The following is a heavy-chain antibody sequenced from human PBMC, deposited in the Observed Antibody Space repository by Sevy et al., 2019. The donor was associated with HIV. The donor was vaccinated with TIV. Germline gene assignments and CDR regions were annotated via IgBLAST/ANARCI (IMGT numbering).Heavy chain of an antibody. CDR3: ARGGGSIN. CDR1: GFTVSSNH. D-gene: IGHD3-16*01. Sequence: GGSLRLSCAASGFTVSSNHMSWVRQAPGKGLEWVSIIYAGGSTNYADSVKGRLTISRDKSKNMLYLQMKSLRAEDTAVYYCARGGGSINWGQGTLVTVSS. CDR2: IYAGGST. J-gene: IGHJ4*02. V-gene: IGHV3-53*01.